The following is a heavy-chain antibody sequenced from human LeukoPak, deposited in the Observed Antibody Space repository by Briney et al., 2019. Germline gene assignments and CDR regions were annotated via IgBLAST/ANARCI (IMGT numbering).Heavy chain of an antibody. CDR3: ARDEMDDSGSYSWAFDI. Sequence: SVKVSCKASGYTFTNYGITWVRQAPGQGLEWMGRIIPILGIANYAQKFQGRVTVTADKSTSTAYMELSSLRSEDTAVYYCARDEMDDSGSYSWAFDIWGQGTMVTVSS. J-gene: IGHJ3*02. D-gene: IGHD1-26*01. CDR2: IIPILGIA. CDR1: GYTFTNYG. V-gene: IGHV1-69*04.